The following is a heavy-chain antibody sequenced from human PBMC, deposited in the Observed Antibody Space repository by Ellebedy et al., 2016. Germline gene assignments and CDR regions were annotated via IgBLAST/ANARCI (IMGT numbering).Heavy chain of an antibody. CDR2: ISAYNGNT. D-gene: IGHD2-21*02. Sequence: ASVKVSCKASGYTFTSYGISWVRQAPGQGLEWMGWISAYNGNTNYAQKLQGRVTMTTDTSASTAYMELSSLRSEDTAVYYCARDRRGGDWFYGMDVWGQGTTVTVSS. V-gene: IGHV1-18*01. CDR1: GYTFTSYG. CDR3: ARDRRGGDWFYGMDV. J-gene: IGHJ6*02.